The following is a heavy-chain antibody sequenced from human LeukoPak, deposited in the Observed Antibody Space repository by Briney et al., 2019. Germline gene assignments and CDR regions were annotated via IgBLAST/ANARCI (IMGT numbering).Heavy chain of an antibody. Sequence: GGSLRLSCAASGFTFSSYAMHWVRQAPGKGLEWVAVISYDGSNKYYADSVKGRFTISRDNSKNTLYLQMNSLRAEDTAVYYCAKSTAEDPTPFDYWGQGTLVTVSS. CDR2: ISYDGSNK. CDR1: GFTFSSYA. CDR3: AKSTAEDPTPFDY. D-gene: IGHD2-2*01. V-gene: IGHV3-30*04. J-gene: IGHJ4*02.